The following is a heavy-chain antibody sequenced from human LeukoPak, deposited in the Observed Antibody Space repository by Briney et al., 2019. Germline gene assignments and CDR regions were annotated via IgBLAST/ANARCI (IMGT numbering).Heavy chain of an antibody. D-gene: IGHD2-2*01. J-gene: IGHJ4*02. CDR2: INHSGST. V-gene: IGHV4-34*01. CDR3: ARDHCSSTSCYYGVDY. CDR1: GGSFSGYY. Sequence: SETLSLTCAVYGGSFSGYYWSLIRQPPGKGLEWIGEINHSGSTNYNPSLKSRVTISVDTSKNQFSLKLSSVTAADTAVYYCARDHCSSTSCYYGVDYWGQGTLVTVSS.